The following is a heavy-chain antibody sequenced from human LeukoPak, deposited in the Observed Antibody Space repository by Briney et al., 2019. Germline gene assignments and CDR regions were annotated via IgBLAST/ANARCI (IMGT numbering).Heavy chain of an antibody. J-gene: IGHJ6*02. CDR2: IGTAGDT. CDR1: GFTFSSYD. Sequence: GGSLRLSCAASGFTFSSYDMHWVRQATGKGLEWVSAIGTAGDTYYPGSVKGRSTISRENAKNSLYLQMNSLRAGDTAVYYCARAPRGNYYYGMDVWGQGTTVTVSS. V-gene: IGHV3-13*01. D-gene: IGHD3-10*01. CDR3: ARAPRGNYYYGMDV.